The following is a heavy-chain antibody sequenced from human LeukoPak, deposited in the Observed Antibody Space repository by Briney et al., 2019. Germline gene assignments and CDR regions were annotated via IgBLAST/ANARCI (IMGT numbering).Heavy chain of an antibody. V-gene: IGHV4-34*01. J-gene: IGHJ4*02. D-gene: IGHD3-16*02. CDR3: AGTPIWGSYRYTQLARPGVDY. Sequence: SETLSLTCAVYGGSFSGYYWSWIRQPPGKGLEWIGEINHSGSTNYNPPLKSRVTISVDTSKNQFSLKLSSVTAADTAVYYCAGTPIWGSYRYTQLARPGVDYWGQGTLVTVSS. CDR1: GGSFSGYY. CDR2: INHSGST.